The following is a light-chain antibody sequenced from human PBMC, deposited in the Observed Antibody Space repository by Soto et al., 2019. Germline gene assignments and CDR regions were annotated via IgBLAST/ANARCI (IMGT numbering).Light chain of an antibody. Sequence: QSALTQPASVSGSPGQSITISCTGTSSDVSGYNYVSWYQQHPGKAPKLMIYDVSNRPSRVSNRFSGSKSGNTASLTISGLQAEDEADYYCSSYTSSSTLAVFGGGTKVTVL. CDR3: SSYTSSSTLAV. V-gene: IGLV2-14*01. J-gene: IGLJ2*01. CDR2: DVS. CDR1: SSDVSGYNY.